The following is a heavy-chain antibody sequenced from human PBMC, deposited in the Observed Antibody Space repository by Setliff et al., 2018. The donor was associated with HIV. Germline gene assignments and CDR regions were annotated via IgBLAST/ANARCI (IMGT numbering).Heavy chain of an antibody. D-gene: IGHD6-19*01. Sequence: ASVKVSCKASGYSFTSYDINWVRQATGQGLEWMGWMNPNSGNTGYAQKFQGRVTMTRNTSISTAYMELSSLRSEDTAVYYCARATRTGWYSLFEYWGQGTLVTVSS. V-gene: IGHV1-8*02. CDR1: GYSFTSYD. CDR3: ARATRTGWYSLFEY. CDR2: MNPNSGNT. J-gene: IGHJ4*02.